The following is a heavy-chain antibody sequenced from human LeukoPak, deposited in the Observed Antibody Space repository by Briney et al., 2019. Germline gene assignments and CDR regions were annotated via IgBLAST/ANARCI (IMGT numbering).Heavy chain of an antibody. Sequence: LQWIGRFYTSGSTNYNPSLKSRVTMSVDTSKNQFFLKVSSVTAADTAVYFCATGAGAFDYWGQGTLVTVSS. V-gene: IGHV4-4*07. CDR2: FYTSGST. CDR3: ATGAGAFDY. D-gene: IGHD3-10*01. J-gene: IGHJ4*02.